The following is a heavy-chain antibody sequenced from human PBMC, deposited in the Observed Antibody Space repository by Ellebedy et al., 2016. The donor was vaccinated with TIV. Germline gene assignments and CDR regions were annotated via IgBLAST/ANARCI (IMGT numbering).Heavy chain of an antibody. CDR3: ARHSHYLFYFNGMDV. V-gene: IGHV5-51*01. Sequence: GESLKISCKGSGYTFTNHWIAWVRQMPGKGLEWMGIIDPGDSDARYNPSFEGQVTISADKSVTTAYLRLSSLKTSDTATYYCARHSHYLFYFNGMDVWGQGTTVTVSS. CDR1: GYTFTNHW. J-gene: IGHJ6*02. D-gene: IGHD1-26*01. CDR2: IDPGDSDA.